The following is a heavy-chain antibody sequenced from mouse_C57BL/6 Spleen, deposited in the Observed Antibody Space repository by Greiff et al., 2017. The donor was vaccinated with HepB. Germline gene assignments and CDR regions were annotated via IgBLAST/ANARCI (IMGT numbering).Heavy chain of an antibody. J-gene: IGHJ2*01. D-gene: IGHD2-2*01. Sequence: EVKVVESGGGLVKPGGSLKLSCAASGFTFSDYGMHWVRQAPEKGLEWVAYISSGSSTIYYADTVKGRFTISRDNAKNTLFLQMTSLRSEDTAMYYCARGRRLYFDYWGQGTTLTVSS. V-gene: IGHV5-17*01. CDR1: GFTFSDYG. CDR3: ARGRRLYFDY. CDR2: ISSGSSTI.